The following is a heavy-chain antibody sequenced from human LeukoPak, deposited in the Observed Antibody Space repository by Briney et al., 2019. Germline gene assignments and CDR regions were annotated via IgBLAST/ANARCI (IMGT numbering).Heavy chain of an antibody. D-gene: IGHD2-21*02. J-gene: IGHJ3*02. CDR1: GFTFSNYA. CDR3: ARVKMGDSGAFDI. V-gene: IGHV3-30-3*01. Sequence: PGGSQRLSCAASGFTFSNYAMHWVRQAPGKGLEWVAVISYDGSTKYYADSVKGRFTISRDNSKNSLFLQMNSLRAEDTAVYYCARVKMGDSGAFDIWGQGTMVTVSS. CDR2: ISYDGSTK.